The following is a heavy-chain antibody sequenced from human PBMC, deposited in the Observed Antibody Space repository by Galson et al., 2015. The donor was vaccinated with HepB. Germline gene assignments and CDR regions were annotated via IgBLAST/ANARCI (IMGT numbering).Heavy chain of an antibody. Sequence: SVKVSCKASGYTFTGYYIHWVRQAPGRGLEWMGRINPNSGGTDYAQKFHGRVTMSRDTSISTAYMELSSLRSADTALFYCARAPIAITIFGPDNWGQGTLVTVSS. CDR2: INPNSGGT. CDR1: GYTFTGYY. J-gene: IGHJ4*02. D-gene: IGHD3-3*01. V-gene: IGHV1-2*02. CDR3: ARAPIAITIFGPDN.